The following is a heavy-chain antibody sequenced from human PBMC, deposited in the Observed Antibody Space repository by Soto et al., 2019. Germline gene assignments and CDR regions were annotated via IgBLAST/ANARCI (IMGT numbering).Heavy chain of an antibody. Sequence: QVQLVQSGAEEKKPGASVKVSCKASGYTFTSYAMHWVRQAPGQRLEWMGWINAGNGNTKDSQKFQGRVTITRNTSASTAYMELSSLRSEDTAVYYCARVGGWYVPDYWGHGTLVTVAS. CDR1: GYTFTSYA. J-gene: IGHJ4*01. CDR2: INAGNGNT. D-gene: IGHD6-19*01. CDR3: ARVGGWYVPDY. V-gene: IGHV1-3*05.